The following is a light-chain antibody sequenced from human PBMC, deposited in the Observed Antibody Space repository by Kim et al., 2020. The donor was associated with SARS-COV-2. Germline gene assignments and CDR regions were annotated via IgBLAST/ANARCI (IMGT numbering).Light chain of an antibody. CDR1: QSVSSSY. V-gene: IGKV3-20*01. CDR2: GAS. CDR3: QQYGSSPLIT. Sequence: PGERATLSCRASQSVSSSYLAWYQQKPGQAPRLLIYGASSRATGIPDRFSGSGSGTDFTLTISRLEPEDFAVYYCQQYGSSPLITFGGGTKVDIK. J-gene: IGKJ4*01.